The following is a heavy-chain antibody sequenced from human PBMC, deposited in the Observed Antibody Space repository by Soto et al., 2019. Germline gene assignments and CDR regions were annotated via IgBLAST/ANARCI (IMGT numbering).Heavy chain of an antibody. CDR2: INPSGGST. J-gene: IGHJ6*02. Sequence: ASVKVSCKASGYTFTSFYMHWVRQAPRQGLEWMGVINPSGGSTTYGQKFQGRVTMTRETSTSTVYMELSSLRSEDTAVYYCAREEVGNYYGMDVWGQGTTVTVSS. V-gene: IGHV1-46*01. CDR1: GYTFTSFY. CDR3: AREEVGNYYGMDV. D-gene: IGHD1-1*01.